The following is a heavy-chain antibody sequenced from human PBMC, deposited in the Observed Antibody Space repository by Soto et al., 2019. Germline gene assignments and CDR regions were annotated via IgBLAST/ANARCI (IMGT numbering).Heavy chain of an antibody. D-gene: IGHD6-19*01. J-gene: IGHJ4*02. CDR1: GFIFKSYG. V-gene: IGHV3-30*18. CDR3: AKQGIEVAGTDYFDY. CDR2: ISHDGKP. Sequence: QVQLVESGGGVVQAGQSLRLSCAAAGFIFKSYGVHWVRQAPGKVLEWVAVISHDGKPYYADAVNGRFTISRDNAKNTVYLQMNGLRAEDTAVYYCAKQGIEVAGTDYFDYWGQGARVTVAS.